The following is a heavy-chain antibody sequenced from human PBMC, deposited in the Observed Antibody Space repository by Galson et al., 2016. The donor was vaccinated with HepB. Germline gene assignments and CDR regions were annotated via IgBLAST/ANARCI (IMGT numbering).Heavy chain of an antibody. D-gene: IGHD5-12*01. J-gene: IGHJ4*02. CDR1: GGSISSGGYY. V-gene: IGHV4-31*03. Sequence: TLSLTCTVSGGSISSGGYYWSWIRQHPGKGLEWIGYIYQNGRAYYNPSLESRLAISLDTSKNQFSLKLNSVTAADTAVYYCARGIGYRSSSAWLYWGQGTLVTVSS. CDR2: IYQNGRA. CDR3: ARGIGYRSSSAWLY.